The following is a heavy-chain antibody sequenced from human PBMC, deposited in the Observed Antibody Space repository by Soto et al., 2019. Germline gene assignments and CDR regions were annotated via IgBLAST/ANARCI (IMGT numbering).Heavy chain of an antibody. CDR2: ISASGEST. Sequence: PGGSLRLSCAASGFPFSSYAMSWVRQAPGKGLEWVSCISASGESTYYADSVKGRFSISRDKSKNSLYLQMNSLSAEDTAVYYCAKVGPYSAYVPYYFDYWGQGTLVTVSS. CDR3: AKVGPYSAYVPYYFDY. J-gene: IGHJ4*02. V-gene: IGHV3-23*01. CDR1: GFPFSSYA. D-gene: IGHD5-12*01.